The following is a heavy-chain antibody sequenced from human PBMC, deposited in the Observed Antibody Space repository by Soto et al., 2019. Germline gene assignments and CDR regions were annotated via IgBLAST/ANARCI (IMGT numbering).Heavy chain of an antibody. Sequence: ASVKVSYKASGYTFTSYDINWVRQATGQGLGWMGWMNPNSGNTDYAQKFQGRVTMTRNTSISTAYMELSSLRSEDTAVYYCARGLTGGNWFDPWGQGTLVTVSS. D-gene: IGHD1-20*01. V-gene: IGHV1-8*01. CDR1: GYTFTSYD. CDR2: MNPNSGNT. CDR3: ARGLTGGNWFDP. J-gene: IGHJ5*02.